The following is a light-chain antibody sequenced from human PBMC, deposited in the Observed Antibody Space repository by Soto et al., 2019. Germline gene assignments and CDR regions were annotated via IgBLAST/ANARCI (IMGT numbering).Light chain of an antibody. CDR1: QSVSDK. J-gene: IGKJ1*01. CDR2: HAS. V-gene: IGKV3-15*01. Sequence: ELVMTQSPATLSVSPGERATLSCRASQSVSDKLAWYQQKPGQAPRLLIYHASARATGIPARFSGSGSGTEFTLTISGLQSEDFAVYYCQQYNNWPPWTFGQGTKVDIK. CDR3: QQYNNWPPWT.